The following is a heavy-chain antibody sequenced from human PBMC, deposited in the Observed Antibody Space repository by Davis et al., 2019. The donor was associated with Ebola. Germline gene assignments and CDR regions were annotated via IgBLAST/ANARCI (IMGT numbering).Heavy chain of an antibody. CDR2: IYSGGST. V-gene: IGHV3-53*01. CDR1: GFTVSNNY. Sequence: GESLKISCAASGFTVSNNYMTWVRQAPGKGLEWVSIIYSGGSTYYTDSVKGRFTLSRDNSKNTLYLQMNSLRAEDTAVYYCARDGLKEGYYYMDVWGKGTTVTVSS. D-gene: IGHD6-19*01. CDR3: ARDGLKEGYYYMDV. J-gene: IGHJ6*03.